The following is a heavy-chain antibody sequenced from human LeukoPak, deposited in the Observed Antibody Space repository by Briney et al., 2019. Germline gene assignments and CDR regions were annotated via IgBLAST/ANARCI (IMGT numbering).Heavy chain of an antibody. CDR3: AKVVQYTAATGTGLDY. V-gene: IGHV3-33*06. CDR2: IWYDGSYK. D-gene: IGHD6-13*01. Sequence: PGTSLRLSCAASGFTFINYGMHWVRQAPGKGLDWVAVIWYDGSYKYCADSVKGRFTISRDNSKNTLYLQMNSLRAEDTAVYYCAKVVQYTAATGTGLDYWGQGTLVTVSS. J-gene: IGHJ4*02. CDR1: GFTFINYG.